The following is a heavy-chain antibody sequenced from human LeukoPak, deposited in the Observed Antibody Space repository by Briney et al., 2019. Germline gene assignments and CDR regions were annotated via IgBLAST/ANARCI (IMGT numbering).Heavy chain of an antibody. CDR2: IRSKAYGGTT. D-gene: IGHD1-26*01. CDR1: GFTFGDYA. Sequence: GGSLRLSCTASGFTFGDYAMSWFRQAPGKGLEWVGVIRSKAYGGTTEYAASVKGRFTISRDDSKSIAYLQMNSLKTEDTAVYYCTRDHWGIVGATKGYYYYGMDVWGQGTTVTVSS. J-gene: IGHJ6*02. V-gene: IGHV3-49*03. CDR3: TRDHWGIVGATKGYYYYGMDV.